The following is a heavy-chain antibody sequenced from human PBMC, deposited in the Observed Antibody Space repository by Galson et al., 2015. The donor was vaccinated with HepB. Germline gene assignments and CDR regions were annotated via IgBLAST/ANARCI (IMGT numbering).Heavy chain of an antibody. V-gene: IGHV3-21*01. J-gene: IGHJ2*01. CDR3: ARVNSSSWYRGWYFDL. CDR1: GFTFSSYS. D-gene: IGHD6-13*01. Sequence: SLRLSCAASGFTFSSYSMNWVRQAPGKGLEWVSSISSSSSYIYYADSVKGRFTISRDNAKNSLYLQMNSLRAEDTAVYYCARVNSSSWYRGWYFDLWGRGTLVTVSS. CDR2: ISSSSSYI.